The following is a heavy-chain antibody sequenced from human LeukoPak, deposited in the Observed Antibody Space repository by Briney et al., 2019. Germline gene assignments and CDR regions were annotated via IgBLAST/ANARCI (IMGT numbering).Heavy chain of an antibody. V-gene: IGHV4-4*07. CDR1: GGSISSYY. CDR3: ARGLLITMVRGVNLYAFDI. D-gene: IGHD3-10*01. CDR2: IYTSGST. J-gene: IGHJ3*02. Sequence: SETLSLTCTVSGGSISSYYWSWIRQPAGKGLEWIGRIYTSGSTNYNPSLKSRVTMSVDTSKNQFSLKLSSVTAADTAVYYCARGLLITMVRGVNLYAFDIWGQGTMVTVSS.